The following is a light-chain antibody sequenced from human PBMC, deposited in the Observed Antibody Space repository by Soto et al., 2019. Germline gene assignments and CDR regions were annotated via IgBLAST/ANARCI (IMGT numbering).Light chain of an antibody. Sequence: EIVLTQSPATLFLSPGERATLSCRASQSVSVFLAWYQQKPGQAPRLLIYDASNRAPGIPARFSGSGSGTDFTLTISSLEPEDFAVYYCQQRSIWPPLTFGGGTKVEIK. CDR3: QQRSIWPPLT. J-gene: IGKJ4*01. CDR2: DAS. V-gene: IGKV3-11*01. CDR1: QSVSVF.